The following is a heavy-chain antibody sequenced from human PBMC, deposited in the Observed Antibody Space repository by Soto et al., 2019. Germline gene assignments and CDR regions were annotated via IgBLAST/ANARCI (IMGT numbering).Heavy chain of an antibody. V-gene: IGHV4-38-2*02. J-gene: IGHJ5*02. CDR1: GYSISNAYY. CDR2: IYQSGST. D-gene: IGHD2-2*01. Sequence: PSETLSLTCAVSGYSISNAYYWGWIRQPPGKGLEWIGSIYQSGSTYYNPSLKSRVTISMDTSKNQFSLKLNSVTAADTAVYYCARENDCSTTTCYSSGWFDPWGQGTLVTVS. CDR3: ARENDCSTTTCYSSGWFDP.